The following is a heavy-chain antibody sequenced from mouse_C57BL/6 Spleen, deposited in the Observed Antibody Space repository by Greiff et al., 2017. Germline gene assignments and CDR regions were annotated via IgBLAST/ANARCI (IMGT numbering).Heavy chain of an antibody. D-gene: IGHD2-5*01. J-gene: IGHJ4*01. Sequence: QVQLQQPGAELVRPGSSVKLSCKASGYTFTSYWMHWVKQRPIQGLEWIGNIDPSDSETHYNQKFKDKATLTVDKSSSTAYMQLSSLTSEDSAVYYCARVYSNYSFYYAMDYWGQGTSVTVSS. V-gene: IGHV1-52*01. CDR1: GYTFTSYW. CDR2: IDPSDSET. CDR3: ARVYSNYSFYYAMDY.